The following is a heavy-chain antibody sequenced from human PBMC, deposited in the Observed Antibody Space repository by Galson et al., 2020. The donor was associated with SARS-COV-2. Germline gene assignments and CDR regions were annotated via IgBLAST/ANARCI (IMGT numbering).Heavy chain of an antibody. CDR3: ARRRGFGESQNWFDP. D-gene: IGHD3-10*01. CDR2: IYPGDSDT. V-gene: IGHV5-51*01. J-gene: IGHJ5*02. Sequence: GESLKISCKGSGYSFTTYWIAWVRQMPGKGLEWMGIIYPGDSDTRYSPSFQGQVTISADRSITTAYLQWSSLKASDTAMYYCARRRGFGESQNWFDPWGQGTLVTVSS. CDR1: GYSFTTYW.